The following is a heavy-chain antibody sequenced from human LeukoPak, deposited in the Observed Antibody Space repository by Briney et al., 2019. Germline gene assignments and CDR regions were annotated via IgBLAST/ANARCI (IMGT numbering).Heavy chain of an antibody. CDR2: IYYSGST. Sequence: LETLSLTCTDPGGSISSYYWSCIRQRPGKGLEWFGYIYYSGSTNYNPSLKSRVTISVDTSKNQFSLKLSSVTAADTAVYYCARDGGVATTSNWFDPWGQGTLVTVSS. D-gene: IGHD5-12*01. CDR1: GGSISSYY. J-gene: IGHJ5*02. CDR3: ARDGGVATTSNWFDP. V-gene: IGHV4-59*01.